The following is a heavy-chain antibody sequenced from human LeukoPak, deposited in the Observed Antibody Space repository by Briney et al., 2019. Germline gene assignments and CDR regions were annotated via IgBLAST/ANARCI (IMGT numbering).Heavy chain of an antibody. D-gene: IGHD1-7*01. Sequence: ASVKVSCKASGYTFTGYYMHWVRQAPGQGLEWMGWINPNSGGTSYAQKFQGRVTMTRDTSISTAYMELSRLRSDDTAVYYCARDSNWNYGDYWGQGTLVTVSS. CDR1: GYTFTGYY. CDR2: INPNSGGT. CDR3: ARDSNWNYGDY. V-gene: IGHV1-2*02. J-gene: IGHJ4*02.